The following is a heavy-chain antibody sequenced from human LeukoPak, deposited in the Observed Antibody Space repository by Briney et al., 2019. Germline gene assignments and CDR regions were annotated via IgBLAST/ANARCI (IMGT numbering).Heavy chain of an antibody. CDR2: IFTYTGNA. Sequence: GASVKVSCKASGYTFNTYGISWVRQAPGQGLEWMGWIFTYTGNADYAKKFQGRVNLTANTSASTACMELRSLISDDTAVYYCARVPAQGKGYCRDGTCYRGFDQWGQGTLVTVSS. V-gene: IGHV1-18*01. CDR3: ARVPAQGKGYCRDGTCYRGFDQ. CDR1: GYTFNTYG. D-gene: IGHD2-15*01. J-gene: IGHJ4*02.